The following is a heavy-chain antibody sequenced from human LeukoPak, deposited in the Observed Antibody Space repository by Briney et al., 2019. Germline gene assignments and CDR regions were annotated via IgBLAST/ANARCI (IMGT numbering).Heavy chain of an antibody. D-gene: IGHD7-27*01. V-gene: IGHV3-20*04. CDR2: IKWNSDIT. CDR3: ARDETGVDY. J-gene: IGHJ4*02. CDR1: GFKFDDYG. Sequence: GGSLRLSCATFGFKFDDYGMTWVRQAPGKGLEWVSSIKWNSDITTYGDSVKGRFTISRDNAKNSLYLEMNSLRAKDTALYYCARDETGVDYWGQGTLVTVSS.